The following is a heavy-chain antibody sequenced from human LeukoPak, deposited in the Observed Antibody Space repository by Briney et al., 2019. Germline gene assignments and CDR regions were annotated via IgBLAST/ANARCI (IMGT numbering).Heavy chain of an antibody. CDR1: GYTFTGYY. Sequence: ASVKVSCKASGYTFTGYYMHWVRQAPGQGLEWRGWINPNSGGTNYAQKFQGRVTMTRDTSISTAYMELSRLRSDDTAVYYCARDGSASDYGDYVMGYWGQGTLVTVSS. CDR2: INPNSGGT. CDR3: ARDGSASDYGDYVMGY. D-gene: IGHD4-17*01. V-gene: IGHV1-2*02. J-gene: IGHJ4*02.